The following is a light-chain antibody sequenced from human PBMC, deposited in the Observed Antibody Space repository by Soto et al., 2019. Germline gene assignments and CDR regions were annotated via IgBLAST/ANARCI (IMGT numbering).Light chain of an antibody. CDR3: QQYNYWPIT. Sequence: EIVLTQSPATLSLSPGARAPLSCRASQSVRSNLAWYRHKPGQAPRLLIYDASTRALDTPARFAGGGSGTEFTLTISSLQSEDFAVYFCQQYNYWPITFGQGTRLEIK. CDR1: QSVRSN. J-gene: IGKJ5*01. V-gene: IGKV3-15*01. CDR2: DAS.